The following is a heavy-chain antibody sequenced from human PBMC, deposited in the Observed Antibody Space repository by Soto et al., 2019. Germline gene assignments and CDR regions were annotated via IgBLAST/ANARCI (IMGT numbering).Heavy chain of an antibody. CDR3: AQGRGDLLTGHYYFDF. V-gene: IGHV2-5*02. J-gene: IGHJ4*02. D-gene: IGHD3-9*01. CDR1: GFSLNTRGVG. CDR2: ISWDGEK. Sequence: QITLKESGPTLVKPTQTLTLTCTFSGFSLNTRGVGVGWIRQPPGKALAWLALISWDGEKRYRPSLKTRLTVTKDTSENRVVLTRTNMASVETATYYCAQGRGDLLTGHYYFDFWGQGTLVTVSS.